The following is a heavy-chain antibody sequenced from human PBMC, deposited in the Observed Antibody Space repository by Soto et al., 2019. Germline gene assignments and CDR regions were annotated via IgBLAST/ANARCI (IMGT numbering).Heavy chain of an antibody. Sequence: QLQLQESGPGLVKPSETLSLTCTVSGGSISSSSYYWGWIRQPPGKGLEWIGSIYYSGSTYYNPSLKSRVTISVDTSKNQFSLKLSSVTAADTAVYYCATNSFYYYDSSGWDIDDAFDIWGQGTMVTVSS. CDR2: IYYSGST. CDR3: ATNSFYYYDSSGWDIDDAFDI. J-gene: IGHJ3*02. CDR1: GGSISSSSYY. D-gene: IGHD3-22*01. V-gene: IGHV4-39*01.